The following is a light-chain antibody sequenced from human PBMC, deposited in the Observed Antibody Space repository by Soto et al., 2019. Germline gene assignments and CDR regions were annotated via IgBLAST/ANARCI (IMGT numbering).Light chain of an antibody. CDR3: QQYNNWPPT. J-gene: IGKJ2*01. CDR1: QSVSSK. CDR2: GAS. V-gene: IGKV3-15*01. Sequence: ETVMTQSRGTLSVSPGERATLSCRASQSVSSKLAWYQQKAGQPPRLLIYGASTRATGVPARFSGSGSGTEFTLTISSLQSEDLALYHCQQYNNWPPTLGQGTKVDIK.